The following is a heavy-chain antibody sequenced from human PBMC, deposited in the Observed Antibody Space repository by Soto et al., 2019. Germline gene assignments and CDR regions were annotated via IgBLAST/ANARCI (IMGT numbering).Heavy chain of an antibody. CDR1: GGSISSYY. CDR3: ARARRVLRFLEWLSPLDH. V-gene: IGHV4-4*07. Sequence: QVQLQESGPGLVKPSETLSLTCTVSGGSISSYYWSWIRQPAGKGLEWIGRIYTSGSTNYNPSLKNRVTMSVDTSKNQFSLKLSSVTAADTAVYYCARARRVLRFLEWLSPLDHWGQGTLVTVSS. D-gene: IGHD3-3*01. J-gene: IGHJ5*02. CDR2: IYTSGST.